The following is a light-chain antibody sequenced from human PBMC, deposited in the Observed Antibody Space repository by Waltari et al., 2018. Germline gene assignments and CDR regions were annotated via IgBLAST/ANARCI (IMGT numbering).Light chain of an antibody. V-gene: IGKV3-20*01. CDR1: QSVSSGY. Sequence: EVVLTQSPGTLSLSPGERATLSCRASQSVSSGYLDWYQQKPAQAPRLLIYGASSRATGIPDRFSGSGSGTDFNLTISRLESEDFAMYYCQQYGSSITFGQGTR. J-gene: IGKJ5*01. CDR2: GAS. CDR3: QQYGSSIT.